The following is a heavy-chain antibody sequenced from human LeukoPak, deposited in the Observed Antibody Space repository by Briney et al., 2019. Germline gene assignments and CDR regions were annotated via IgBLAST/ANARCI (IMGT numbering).Heavy chain of an antibody. CDR1: GFTFSGYA. J-gene: IGHJ6*03. CDR3: ARGNSYMDV. CDR2: ISSSSSTI. V-gene: IGHV3-48*01. Sequence: GGSLRLSCAASGFTFSGYAMNWVRQAPGKGLEWVSYISSSSSTIYYADSVKGRFTISRDNAKNSLYLQMNSLRAEDTAVYSCARGNSYMDVWGKGTTVTVSS.